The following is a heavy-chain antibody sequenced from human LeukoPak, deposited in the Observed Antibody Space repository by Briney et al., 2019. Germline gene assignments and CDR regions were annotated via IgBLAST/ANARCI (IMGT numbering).Heavy chain of an antibody. CDR3: ASEDYDTGVDV. CDR1: GYSFTSYY. CDR2: INPSGGST. J-gene: IGHJ6*02. D-gene: IGHD3-22*01. V-gene: IGHV1-46*01. Sequence: ASVKVSCKASGYSFTSYYMHWVRQAPGQGLEWMGIINPSGGSTSYAQKFQGRVTMTRDTSTSTVYMDLSSLRSEDTAVYYCASEDYDTGVDVWGQGTTVTVSS.